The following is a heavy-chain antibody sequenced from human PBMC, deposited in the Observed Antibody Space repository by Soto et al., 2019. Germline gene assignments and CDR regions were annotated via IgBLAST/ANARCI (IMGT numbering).Heavy chain of an antibody. J-gene: IGHJ4*02. Sequence: QLQLQESGSGLVKPSQTLSLTCAVSGGSISSGGYAWSWIRQPPGKGLEWIAYIYHSGSTYYNPSLRSPVTISVDRSKNQFSMKLSSVTAADTAVYYCAAGGGLPRYSWGQGTLVTVSS. CDR2: IYHSGST. CDR3: AAGGGLPRYS. CDR1: GGSISSGGYA. D-gene: IGHD5-12*01. V-gene: IGHV4-30-2*01.